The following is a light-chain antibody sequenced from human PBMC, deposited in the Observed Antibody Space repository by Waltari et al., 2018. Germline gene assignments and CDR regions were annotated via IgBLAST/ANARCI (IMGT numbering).Light chain of an antibody. Sequence: EVVLTQSPATLSLSPGERATLSCRASQSVSNSLAWYRQKPGQAPSLLIYEASTRAAGIPDRFSGSGSGTDFTLTIISLEPEDFAVYYCQLRTGWPMTFGQGTRLEIK. CDR1: QSVSNS. V-gene: IGKV3-11*01. J-gene: IGKJ5*01. CDR3: QLRTGWPMT. CDR2: EAS.